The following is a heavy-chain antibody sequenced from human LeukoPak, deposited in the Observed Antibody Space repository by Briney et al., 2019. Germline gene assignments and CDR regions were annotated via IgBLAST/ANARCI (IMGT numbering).Heavy chain of an antibody. J-gene: IGHJ4*02. V-gene: IGHV3-30*02. D-gene: IGHD3-10*01. Sequence: GGSLRLSCAASGFTFSSYGMHWVRQAPGKGLEWVAFIRYDGSNKYYADSVKGRFTISRDNSKNTLYLQMNSLRAEDTAVYYCAKGFESGSYYSPKLFDYWGQGTLVTVSS. CDR1: GFTFSSYG. CDR2: IRYDGSNK. CDR3: AKGFESGSYYSPKLFDY.